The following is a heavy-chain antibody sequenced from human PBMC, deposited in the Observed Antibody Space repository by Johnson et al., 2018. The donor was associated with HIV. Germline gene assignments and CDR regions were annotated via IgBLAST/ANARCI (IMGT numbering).Heavy chain of an antibody. CDR3: ARVVGYKYGSAGDNDAFDI. D-gene: IGHD5-18*01. CDR2: INWSGDST. V-gene: IGHV3-20*04. Sequence: VQLVESGGGLVQPGGSLRLSCTGSGFTFDDYGMSWVRQSPGKGLEWVSGINWSGDSTGFADSVKGRFTISRDNAKNSLYLQMNGLRAEDTALYYCARVVGYKYGSAGDNDAFDIWGQGTMVTVSS. J-gene: IGHJ3*02. CDR1: GFTFDDYG.